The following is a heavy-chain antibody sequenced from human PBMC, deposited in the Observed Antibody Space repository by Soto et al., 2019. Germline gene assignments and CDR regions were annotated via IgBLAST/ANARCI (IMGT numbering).Heavy chain of an antibody. CDR1: GFSLSTSGVG. CDR2: IYWDDDK. J-gene: IGHJ4*02. CDR3: LPLSSSSWVPFDC. D-gene: IGHD6-13*01. V-gene: IGHV2-5*02. Sequence: QITLKESGPTLVKPTQTLTLTCTFSGFSLSTSGVGVGWIRQPPGKALEWLALIYWDDDKRYSRSLKSRLTISNDTSKNEVVLTMANKDPVDTTPYYFLPLSSSSWVPFDCRGQGTLDTDFS.